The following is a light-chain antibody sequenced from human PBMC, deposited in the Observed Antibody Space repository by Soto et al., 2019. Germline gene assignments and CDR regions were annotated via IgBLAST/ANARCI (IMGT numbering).Light chain of an antibody. Sequence: EIAMTQSPATLSVSPGERATLSCRASQSVSSNLGWYQQKPGQAPRLLIYGASTRATGVPARFSGSGSGTEFTLTISSLQSEDFAVYYCQQYNDWPPRYTFGQGTKVDIK. V-gene: IGKV3-15*01. CDR3: QQYNDWPPRYT. CDR2: GAS. CDR1: QSVSSN. J-gene: IGKJ2*01.